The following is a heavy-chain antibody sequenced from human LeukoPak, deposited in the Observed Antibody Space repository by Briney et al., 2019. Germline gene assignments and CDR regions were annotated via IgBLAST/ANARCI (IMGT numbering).Heavy chain of an antibody. CDR3: ARDYYDSRGEAFNI. V-gene: IGHV4-59*11. J-gene: IGHJ3*02. D-gene: IGHD3-22*01. CDR1: GASISRHY. CDR2: IFYVGST. Sequence: PSETLSLTCVVSGASISRHYWSWIRQPPGKGLEWIGYIFYVGSTNYNPSLKSRVTISVDTSKNQFSLKLNSVTAADTAVYYCARDYYDSRGEAFNIWGQGTMVTVSS.